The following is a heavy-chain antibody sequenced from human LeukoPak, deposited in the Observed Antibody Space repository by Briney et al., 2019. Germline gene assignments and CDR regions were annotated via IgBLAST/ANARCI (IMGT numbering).Heavy chain of an antibody. CDR2: IYHSGST. J-gene: IGHJ5*02. Sequence: SETLSLTCAVSGGSISSSNWWSWVRQPPGKGLEWIGEIYHSGSTNYNPSLKSRVTISVDKSKNQFSLKLSSVTAADTAVYYCATKNGGGEGWFDPWGQGTLVTVSS. D-gene: IGHD3-16*01. CDR1: GGSISSSNW. V-gene: IGHV4-4*02. CDR3: ATKNGGGEGWFDP.